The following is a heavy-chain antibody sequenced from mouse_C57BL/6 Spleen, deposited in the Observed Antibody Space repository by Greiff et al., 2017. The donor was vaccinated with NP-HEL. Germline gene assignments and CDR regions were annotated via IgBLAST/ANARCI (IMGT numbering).Heavy chain of an antibody. CDR2: FYPGSGSI. V-gene: IGHV1-62-2*01. J-gene: IGHJ4*01. CDR3: ARHEDRSGNYAMDY. CDR1: GYTFTEYT. Sequence: QVHVKQSGAELVKPGASVKLSCKASGYTFTEYTIHWVKQRSGQGLEWIGWFYPGSGSIKYNEKFKDKATLTADKSSSTVYMERSRLTSEDSAVYFFARHEDRSGNYAMDYWGQGTSVTVSS.